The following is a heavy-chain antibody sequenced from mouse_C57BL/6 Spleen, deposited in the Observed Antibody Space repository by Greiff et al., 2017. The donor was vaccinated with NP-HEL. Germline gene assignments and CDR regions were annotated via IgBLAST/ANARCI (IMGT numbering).Heavy chain of an antibody. Sequence: QIQLQQSGPGLVQPSQSLSITCTVSGFSLTSYGVHWVRQSPGKGLEWLGVIWSGGSTDYNAAFIYSLSISKGNSKSQFFFKMNSLQADDTAIYYCARITTVVAPYAMDYWGQGTSVTVSS. D-gene: IGHD1-1*01. CDR1: GFSLTSYG. V-gene: IGHV2-2*01. CDR3: ARITTVVAPYAMDY. J-gene: IGHJ4*01. CDR2: IWSGGST.